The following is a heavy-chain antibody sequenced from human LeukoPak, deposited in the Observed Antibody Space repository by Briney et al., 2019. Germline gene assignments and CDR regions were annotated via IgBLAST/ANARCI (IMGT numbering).Heavy chain of an antibody. CDR3: ARGPPAFDI. Sequence: SVTLSLTCAVYGGSFSGYYWSWIRQPPGKGLEWIGEINHSGSTNYNPSLKSRVTISVDTSKNQFSLKLSSVTAADTAVYYCARGPPAFDIWGQGTMVTVSS. CDR1: GGSFSGYY. V-gene: IGHV4-34*01. J-gene: IGHJ3*02. CDR2: INHSGST.